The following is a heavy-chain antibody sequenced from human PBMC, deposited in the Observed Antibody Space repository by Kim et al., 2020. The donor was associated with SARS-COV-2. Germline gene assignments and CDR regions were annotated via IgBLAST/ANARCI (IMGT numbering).Heavy chain of an antibody. CDR1: GGSISSGNFY. CDR3: ARDVIVAGTGGYYYYGMDG. Sequence: SETLSLTCTVSGGSISSGNFYWTWIRQPAGKGLEWLGRFYTSGSTNYNPSLKSRVTMSLDTSKNQFSLKLNSVTAADTAVYYCARDVIVAGTGGYYYYGMDGWGQGTTVTVSS. CDR2: FYTSGST. J-gene: IGHJ6*02. V-gene: IGHV4-61*02. D-gene: IGHD6-19*01.